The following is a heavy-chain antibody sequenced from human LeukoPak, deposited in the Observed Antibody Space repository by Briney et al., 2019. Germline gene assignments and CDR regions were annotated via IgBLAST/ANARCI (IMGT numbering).Heavy chain of an antibody. CDR2: IYYSGST. V-gene: IGHV4-31*03. J-gene: IGHJ3*02. Sequence: SQTLSLTCTVSGGSISSGGYNWSWIRQHPGKGLECIGYIYYSGSTYYNPSLKSRVTISVDTSKNQFSLKLSSVTAADTAVYYCARRTPYYDSSGYYYDTFDIWGQGTMVTVSS. CDR3: ARRTPYYDSSGYYYDTFDI. CDR1: GGSISSGGYN. D-gene: IGHD3-22*01.